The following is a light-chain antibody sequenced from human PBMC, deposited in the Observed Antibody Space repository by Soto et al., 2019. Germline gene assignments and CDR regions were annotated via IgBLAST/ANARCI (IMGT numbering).Light chain of an antibody. Sequence: QSVLTQPPSVSEAPGQRVTISCTGSSSNIGAGYEAHWYQQVPGTAPKLLIYENNNRPSGVPDRFSGSKSGTSASLAITGLQAEDEDEYYCRSYDSSLSGYVFGTGTKLTVL. CDR3: RSYDSSLSGYV. CDR1: SSNIGAGYE. CDR2: ENN. V-gene: IGLV1-40*01. J-gene: IGLJ1*01.